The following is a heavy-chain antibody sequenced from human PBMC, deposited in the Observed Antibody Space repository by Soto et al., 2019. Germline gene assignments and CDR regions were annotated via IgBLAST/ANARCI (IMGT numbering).Heavy chain of an antibody. V-gene: IGHV4-59*08. CDR2: IYYSGST. D-gene: IGHD2-15*01. CDR1: GGSISNYY. Sequence: PSETLSLTCTVSGGSISNYYWTWIRQPPGKGLEWIGYIYYSGSTNYNPSLKSRVTISVDTSKNQFSLKLSSVTAADTAVYYCARYGSGECNRGSCYSPFDYWGQGTLVTVSS. J-gene: IGHJ4*02. CDR3: ARYGSGECNRGSCYSPFDY.